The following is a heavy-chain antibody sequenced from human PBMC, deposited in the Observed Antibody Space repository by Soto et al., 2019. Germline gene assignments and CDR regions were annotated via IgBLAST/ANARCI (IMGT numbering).Heavy chain of an antibody. V-gene: IGHV3-74*01. J-gene: IGHJ4*02. D-gene: IGHD2-15*01. Sequence: EVQLVESGGGLVQPGESLRLSCAASGFTFSSYWMHWVRQAPGKGLVWVSRINSDGSSTSYAGSVKGRFTISRDNAKKTLYLQMNSLRAEDTAVYYCVRTSLVVAAATREDSWAQGTLVTVSS. CDR2: INSDGSST. CDR3: VRTSLVVAAATREDS. CDR1: GFTFSSYW.